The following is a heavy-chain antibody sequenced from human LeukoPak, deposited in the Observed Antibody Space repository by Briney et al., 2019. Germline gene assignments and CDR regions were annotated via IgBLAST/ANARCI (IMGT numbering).Heavy chain of an antibody. CDR1: GYTFTDYY. Sequence: ASVKVSCKASGYTFTDYYMHWVRQAPGQGLEWMGWINPNSGGTNYAQKFQGRVTMTRDTSISTAYMELSRLRSDDTAVYYCARDPWRADSAAGIYYYYYMDVWGKGTTVTVSS. CDR3: ARDPWRADSAAGIYYYYYMDV. CDR2: INPNSGGT. J-gene: IGHJ6*03. V-gene: IGHV1-2*02. D-gene: IGHD6-13*01.